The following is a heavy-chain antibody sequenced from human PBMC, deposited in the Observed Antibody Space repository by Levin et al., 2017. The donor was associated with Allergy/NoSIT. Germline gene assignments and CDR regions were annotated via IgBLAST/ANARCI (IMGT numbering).Heavy chain of an antibody. CDR3: TRVQGYSNPGDYYYYYGMDV. V-gene: IGHV3-74*01. Sequence: QPGGSLRLSCAASGFTFRNDGMHWVRQAPGKGLVWVSRINDDGSITRYADSVKGRFTISRDNAKNTLYLQMNSLRVEDTAVYYCTRVQGYSNPGDYYYYYGMDVWGQGTTVTVSS. CDR1: GFTFRNDG. CDR2: INDDGSIT. J-gene: IGHJ6*01. D-gene: IGHD4-11*01.